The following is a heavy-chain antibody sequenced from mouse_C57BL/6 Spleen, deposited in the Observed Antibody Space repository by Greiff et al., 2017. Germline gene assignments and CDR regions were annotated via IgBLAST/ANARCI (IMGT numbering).Heavy chain of an antibody. Sequence: VQLQQSGPELVKPGASVKISCKASGYSFTDYNMNWVKQSNGKSLEWIGVINPNYGTTSYNQKFKGKATLTVDKSSSTAYMQLHSLPSADSAVYYCARGGAYYGSSYDYYFDYWGQGTTLTVSS. J-gene: IGHJ2*01. CDR1: GYSFTDYN. V-gene: IGHV1-39*01. CDR2: INPNYGTT. D-gene: IGHD1-1*01. CDR3: ARGGAYYGSSYDYYFDY.